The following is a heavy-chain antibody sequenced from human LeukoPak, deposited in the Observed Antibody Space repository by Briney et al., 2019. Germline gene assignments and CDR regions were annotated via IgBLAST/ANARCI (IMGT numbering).Heavy chain of an antibody. CDR1: GYTFTGYY. V-gene: IGHV1-2*06. Sequence: ASVKVSCKASGYTFTGYYMHWVRQAPGQGLEWMGRINPNSGGTNYAQKFQGRVTMTRDTSISTAYMELSRLRSDDTAVYYCARSGWSSSWYGHYYYYMDVWDKGTTVTVSS. CDR2: INPNSGGT. D-gene: IGHD6-13*01. CDR3: ARSGWSSSWYGHYYYYMDV. J-gene: IGHJ6*03.